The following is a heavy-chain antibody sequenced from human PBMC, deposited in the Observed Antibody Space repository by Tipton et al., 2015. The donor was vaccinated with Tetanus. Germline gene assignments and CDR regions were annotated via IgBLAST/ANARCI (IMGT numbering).Heavy chain of an antibody. CDR1: GGSINNSAW. CDR3: ARGGRDAYNNPLGAFDV. J-gene: IGHJ3*01. V-gene: IGHV4-4*02. Sequence: TLSLTCTVSGGSINNSAWWSWVRQPPGKGLEWIGEISQTGSTNHNLSLRSRVTLSVDKSKNQFSLKVTSVTAADTAVYYCARGGRDAYNNPLGAFDVWGRGTTVTVSS. CDR2: ISQTGST. D-gene: IGHD5-24*01.